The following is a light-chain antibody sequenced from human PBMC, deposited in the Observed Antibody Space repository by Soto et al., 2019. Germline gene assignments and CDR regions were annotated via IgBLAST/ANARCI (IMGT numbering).Light chain of an antibody. V-gene: IGLV2-14*01. CDR1: NKAVGGYNY. J-gene: IGLJ1*01. Sequence: QSVLTQPSSVSGSPGQALTISRPVTNKAVGGYNYVSWYQQHPGKAPKLMIYDVSNRPSGVSNRFSGSKSGNTASLTISGLQAEDEADYYCSSYTSSSTYVFGTGTKVTVL. CDR3: SSYTSSSTYV. CDR2: DVS.